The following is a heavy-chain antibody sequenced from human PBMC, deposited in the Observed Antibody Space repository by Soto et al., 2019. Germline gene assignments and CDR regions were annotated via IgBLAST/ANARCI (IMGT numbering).Heavy chain of an antibody. CDR3: TRDTLDWNYSDAFDI. CDR2: IRSKAYGGTT. V-gene: IGHV3-49*03. J-gene: IGHJ3*02. CDR1: GFTFGDYA. D-gene: IGHD1-7*01. Sequence: GGSLRLSCTASGFTFGDYAMSWFRQAPGKGLEWVGFIRSKAYGGTTEYAASVKGGFTISRDDSKSIAYLQMNSLKTEDTAVYYCTRDTLDWNYSDAFDIWGQGPMVTVSS.